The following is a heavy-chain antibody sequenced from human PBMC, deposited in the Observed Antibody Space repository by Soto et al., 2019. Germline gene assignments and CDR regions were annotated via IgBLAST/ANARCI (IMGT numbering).Heavy chain of an antibody. CDR2: IGSSGATT. Sequence: GGSLSLSCVASGFTFSSNAMRWVRQAPGKGLEWVSAIGSSGATTYYADSVKGRFTISRDNSKNTVYLQMNSLRVEDTAVYYCVKAFGTYYFDHWGQGTLVTVSS. D-gene: IGHD3-16*01. CDR1: GFTFSSNA. V-gene: IGHV3-23*01. CDR3: VKAFGTYYFDH. J-gene: IGHJ4*02.